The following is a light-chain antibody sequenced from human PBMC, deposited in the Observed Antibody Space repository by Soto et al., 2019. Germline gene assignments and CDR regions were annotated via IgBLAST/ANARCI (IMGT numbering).Light chain of an antibody. V-gene: IGKV3-20*01. Sequence: GESSAVVCRASEGVASNYLAWYQQKPGRAPRLLIYTASTRATDIPDRFSVIGSATDFTRTITAVAPEHLDRYSYQQYVGPAWAFREGTKVDIK. CDR3: QQYVGPAWA. J-gene: IGKJ1*01. CDR1: EGVASNY. CDR2: TAS.